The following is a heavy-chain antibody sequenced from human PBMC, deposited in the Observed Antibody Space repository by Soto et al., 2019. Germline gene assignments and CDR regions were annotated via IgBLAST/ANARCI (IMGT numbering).Heavy chain of an antibody. Sequence: QVQLVQSGAEVNTHGSSVEVSCKASGGSFSRYTFSWVRQDPGQGLEWMGRIVPTLNIAHYAPKFQGRFSFSADKSTGTVYMELRSLTSADTAVYYCSRGPTYSAGSYSINWGQGTLVTVS. CDR1: GGSFSRYT. CDR2: IVPTLNIA. D-gene: IGHD3-10*01. V-gene: IGHV1-69*02. CDR3: SRGPTYSAGSYSIN. J-gene: IGHJ4*02.